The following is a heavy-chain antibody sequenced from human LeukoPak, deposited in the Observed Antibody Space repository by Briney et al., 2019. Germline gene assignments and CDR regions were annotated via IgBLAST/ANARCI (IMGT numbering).Heavy chain of an antibody. CDR2: INSDGSSA. Sequence: PGGSLRLSCEASEFTLKDYWMHWDREGPGKGLVWVSRINSDGSSASYADSVKGRFTISRDNAKNTLYLQMNSLRAEDTAVYYCARGSPTPNSRYFDLWGRGTLVTVSS. CDR3: ARGSPTPNSRYFDL. V-gene: IGHV3-74*01. CDR1: EFTLKDYW. J-gene: IGHJ2*01. D-gene: IGHD4-11*01.